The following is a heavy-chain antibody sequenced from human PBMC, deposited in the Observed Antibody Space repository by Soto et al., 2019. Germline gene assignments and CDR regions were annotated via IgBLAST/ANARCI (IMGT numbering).Heavy chain of an antibody. CDR1: GFTFSSHA. V-gene: IGHV3-23*01. Sequence: GGSLRLSCAASGFTFSSHAMSWVRQAPGKGLEWVSAISATGGTIYYADSVKGRFTISRDNSKNTLYLQMNNLRAEDTALYYCAKERGRGARHSLHVWGQGPMGTGSS. CDR3: AKERGRGARHSLHV. CDR2: ISATGGTI. J-gene: IGHJ6*02. D-gene: IGHD6-6*01.